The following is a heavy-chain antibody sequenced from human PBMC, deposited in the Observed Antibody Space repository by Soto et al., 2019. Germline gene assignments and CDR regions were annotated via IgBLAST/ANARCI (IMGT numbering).Heavy chain of an antibody. D-gene: IGHD6-13*01. CDR3: ARGSRIAAAGPYYYGMDV. CDR1: GGTFSSYA. J-gene: IGHJ6*02. V-gene: IGHV1-69*13. Sequence: SVKVSCKASGGTFSSYAISWVRQAPGQGLEWMGGIIPIFGTANYAQKFQGRVTITADESTSTAYMELSSLRSEDTAVYYCARGSRIAAAGPYYYGMDVWGQGTTVPVSS. CDR2: IIPIFGTA.